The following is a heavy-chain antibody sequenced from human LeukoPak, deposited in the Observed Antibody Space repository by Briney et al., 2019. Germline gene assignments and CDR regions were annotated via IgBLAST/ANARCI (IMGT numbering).Heavy chain of an antibody. CDR3: ARDPPYSGSYNWFDP. V-gene: IGHV1-69*13. J-gene: IGHJ5*02. D-gene: IGHD1-26*01. CDR2: IIPIFGTA. Sequence: GASVKVSCKASGGTFSSYAISWVRQAPGQGLEWMGGIIPIFGTANYAQKFQGRVTITADESTSIAYMELSSLRSEDTAVYYCARDPPYSGSYNWFDPWGQGTLVTVSS. CDR1: GGTFSSYA.